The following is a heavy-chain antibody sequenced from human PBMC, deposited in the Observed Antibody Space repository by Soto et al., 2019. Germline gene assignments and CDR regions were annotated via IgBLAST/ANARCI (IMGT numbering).Heavy chain of an antibody. CDR1: GFTFSSYG. Sequence: SLRLSCAASGFTFSSYGMHWVRQAPGKGLEWVAVISYDGSNKYYADSVKGRFTISRDNSKNTLYPQMNSLRAEDTAVYYCAKDPYTSALDYWGQGTLVTVSS. CDR3: AKDPYTSALDY. V-gene: IGHV3-30*18. CDR2: ISYDGSNK. D-gene: IGHD2-2*02. J-gene: IGHJ4*02.